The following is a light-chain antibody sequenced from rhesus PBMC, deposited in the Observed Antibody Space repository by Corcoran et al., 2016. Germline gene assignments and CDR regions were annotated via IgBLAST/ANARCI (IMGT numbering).Light chain of an antibody. CDR3: MQGTQLPFT. J-gene: IGKJ3*01. Sequence: DIVMTQTPLSLPVTTGEPASISCRSSQRLLHSNGYTYLYWYLQPPGQSPQLQMYFASYRASGVPARVMGRGCGTNFTLEISRVEAEDIGVYDGMQGTQLPFTFGPGTKLDIK. CDR1: QRLLHSNGYTY. CDR2: FAS. V-gene: IGKV2-91*01.